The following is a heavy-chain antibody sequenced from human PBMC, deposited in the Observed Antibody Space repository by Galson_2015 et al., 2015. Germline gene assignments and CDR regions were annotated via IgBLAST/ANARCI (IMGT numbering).Heavy chain of an antibody. Sequence: TLSLTCTVSGGSISSGGYYWSWIRQHPGKGLEWIGYIYYSGSTYYNPSLKSRVTISVDTSKNQFSLKLSSVTAADTAVYYCARGVIRVSVCDYWGQGTLVTVSS. V-gene: IGHV4-31*03. CDR3: ARGVIRVSVCDY. CDR2: IYYSGST. CDR1: GGSISSGGYY. J-gene: IGHJ4*02. D-gene: IGHD3-16*01.